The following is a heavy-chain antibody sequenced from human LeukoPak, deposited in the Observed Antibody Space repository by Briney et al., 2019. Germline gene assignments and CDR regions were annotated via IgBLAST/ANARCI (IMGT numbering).Heavy chain of an antibody. J-gene: IGHJ4*02. V-gene: IGHV3-23*01. CDR2: ISGGGGST. D-gene: IGHD2-15*01. Sequence: GGSLRLSCAASGFTFSSYEMNWVRQAPGKGLEWVSAISGGGGSTYYAGSVKGRFTISRDNSKNTLYLQMNSLRAEDTAVYYCAKDVRGYCSGGSCYPFDYWGQGTLVTVSS. CDR3: AKDVRGYCSGGSCYPFDY. CDR1: GFTFSSYE.